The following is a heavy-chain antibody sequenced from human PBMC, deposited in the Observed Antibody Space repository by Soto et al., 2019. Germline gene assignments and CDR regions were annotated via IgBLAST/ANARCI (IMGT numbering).Heavy chain of an antibody. CDR3: ARSYCSSTSCPFDY. CDR2: IYYSGST. Sequence: PSETLSLTCTVSGGSISSYYWSWIRQPPGKGLEWIGYIYYSGSTNYNPSLKSRVTISVDTSKNQFSLKLSSVTAADTAVYYCARSYCSSTSCPFDYWGQGTLVTVSS. D-gene: IGHD2-2*01. J-gene: IGHJ4*02. CDR1: GGSISSYY. V-gene: IGHV4-59*01.